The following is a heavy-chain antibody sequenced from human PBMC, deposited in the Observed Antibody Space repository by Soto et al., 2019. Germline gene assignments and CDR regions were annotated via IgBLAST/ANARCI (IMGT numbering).Heavy chain of an antibody. CDR2: INPNSGGT. CDR3: ARDLLWFGESYAFDI. V-gene: IGHV1-2*02. J-gene: IGHJ3*02. CDR1: GYTFTGYY. Sequence: ASVKVSCKASGYTFTGYYMHWVRQAPGQGLEWMGWINPNSGGTNYAQKFQGRVTMTRDTSISTAYMELSRLRSDDTAVYYCARDLLWFGESYAFDIWGQGTMVTVAS. D-gene: IGHD3-10*01.